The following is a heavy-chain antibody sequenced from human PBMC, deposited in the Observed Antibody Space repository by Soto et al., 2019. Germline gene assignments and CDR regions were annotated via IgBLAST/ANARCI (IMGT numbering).Heavy chain of an antibody. Sequence: ASVKVSCKASGYTFTSYGISWVRQAPGQGLEWMGWISAYNGNTNYAQKLQGRVTMNTDTSTSTAYMELRSLRSDDTAVYYCARISFVVVALDPWGQGTLVIVSS. V-gene: IGHV1-18*04. CDR1: GYTFTSYG. J-gene: IGHJ5*02. D-gene: IGHD2-21*01. CDR2: ISAYNGNT. CDR3: ARISFVVVALDP.